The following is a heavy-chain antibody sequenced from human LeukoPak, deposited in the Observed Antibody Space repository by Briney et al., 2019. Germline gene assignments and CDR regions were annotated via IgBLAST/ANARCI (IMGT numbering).Heavy chain of an antibody. V-gene: IGHV3-66*01. D-gene: IGHD3-16*02. CDR3: ARGLMTFGGAIGREYYFDF. CDR2: ICSGDNT. Sequence: GGSLRLSCAASGITVRSSCMSWVRQAPGKGLEWVSAICSGDNTYYADSVKGRLTISRDNSKNTLYLQMNSLRAEDTAVYYCARGLMTFGGAIGREYYFDFWGQGTLVTVPS. CDR1: GITVRSSC. J-gene: IGHJ4*02.